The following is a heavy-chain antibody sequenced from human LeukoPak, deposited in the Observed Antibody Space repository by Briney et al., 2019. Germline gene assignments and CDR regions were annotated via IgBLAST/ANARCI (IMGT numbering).Heavy chain of an antibody. V-gene: IGHV3-30*18. D-gene: IGHD6-13*01. Sequence: GRSLRLSCAASGFTFSSYGMHWARQAPGKGLGWVAVISYDGSNKYYADSVKGLFTISRDNSKNTLHLQMNSLRVEDTAVYYCAKDQAAGTGLGAFDYWGQGTLVTVSA. CDR1: GFTFSSYG. J-gene: IGHJ4*02. CDR2: ISYDGSNK. CDR3: AKDQAAGTGLGAFDY.